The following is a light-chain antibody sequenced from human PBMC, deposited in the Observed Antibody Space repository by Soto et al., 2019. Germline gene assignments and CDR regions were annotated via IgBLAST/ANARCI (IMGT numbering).Light chain of an antibody. V-gene: IGLV2-8*01. J-gene: IGLJ1*01. Sequence: QSVLTQPPSASGSPGQSVTISCTGTSSDVGAYDYVSWYQQHPGKAPKLMIYEINKRPSGVPDRFSGSKSGNTVSLTVSGLQAEDEAAYYCSSFAGSNNFPYVFGTGTKVTVL. CDR2: EIN. CDR1: SSDVGAYDY. CDR3: SSFAGSNNFPYV.